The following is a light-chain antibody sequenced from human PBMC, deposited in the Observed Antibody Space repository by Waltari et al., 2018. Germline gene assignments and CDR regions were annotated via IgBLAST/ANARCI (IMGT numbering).Light chain of an antibody. V-gene: IGLV2-14*03. Sequence: QSALTQPASVSGSPGQSSPTSSIGTSIDVGGYNYVSWHQQHPGKAPKLIIHAVCNRPLEVSDRFSRSKSVETSSLTISLLQADHDAHYYCNSYTRISTVVFGGGTKLTVL. CDR3: NSYTRISTVV. CDR1: SIDVGGYNY. CDR2: AVC. J-gene: IGLJ2*01.